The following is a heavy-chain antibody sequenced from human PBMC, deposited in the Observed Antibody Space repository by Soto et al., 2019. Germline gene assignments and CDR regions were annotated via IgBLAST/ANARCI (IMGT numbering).Heavy chain of an antibody. D-gene: IGHD3-10*01. CDR3: ARRGVTAFDY. Sequence: GSLRLSCAASGFTFRDYSMNWIRQAPGKGLEWVSYISSVSYSATHYADSVRGRFTISRDNAKNSLYLQMNNLRDEDTAIYYCARRGVTAFDYWGHGTLVTVSS. CDR2: ISSVSYSAT. J-gene: IGHJ4*01. V-gene: IGHV3-48*02. CDR1: GFTFRDYS.